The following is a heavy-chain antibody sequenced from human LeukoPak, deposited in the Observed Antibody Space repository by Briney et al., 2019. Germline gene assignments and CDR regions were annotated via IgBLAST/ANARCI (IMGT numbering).Heavy chain of an antibody. D-gene: IGHD1-14*01. CDR1: GYTFTGYY. J-gene: IGHJ4*02. CDR3: AREESPPDNVPTDY. V-gene: IGHV1-2*06. CDR2: INPNSGGT. Sequence: PGASVKVSXKASGYTFTGYYMHWVRQAPGQGLEWMGRINPNSGGTNYAQKFQGRVTMTRDTSISTAYMELSRLRSDDTAVYYCAREESPPDNVPTDYWGQGTLVTVSS.